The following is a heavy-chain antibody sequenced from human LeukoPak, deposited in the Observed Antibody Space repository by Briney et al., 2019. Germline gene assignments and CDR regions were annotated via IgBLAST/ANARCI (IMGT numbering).Heavy chain of an antibody. CDR2: KSYDGSDK. CDR1: GLPFHDNR. J-gene: IGHJ4*02. CDR3: AREGTTGCYFDH. V-gene: IGHV3-30*17. D-gene: IGHD2-8*02. Sequence: GGSLSLFCGASGLPFHDNRMHWARQASGKGLEWVAVKSYDGSDKTYADSVKGRFTISRDNSRNTLYLQIDSLRAEDTAVYFCAREGTTGCYFDHWGQGTLVSVSS.